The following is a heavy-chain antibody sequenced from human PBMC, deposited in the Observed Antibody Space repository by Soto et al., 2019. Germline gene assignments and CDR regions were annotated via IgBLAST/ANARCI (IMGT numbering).Heavy chain of an antibody. CDR3: AARTGTNPGYYYMDV. D-gene: IGHD1-1*01. J-gene: IGHJ6*03. Sequence: ASVKVSCKASGYTFTSYGISWVRQAPGQGLEWMGWISAYNGNTNYAQKLQGRVTMTTDTSTSTAYMELSSLRSDDTAVYYCAARTGTNPGYYYMDVWGKGTTVTVSS. V-gene: IGHV1-18*01. CDR1: GYTFTSYG. CDR2: ISAYNGNT.